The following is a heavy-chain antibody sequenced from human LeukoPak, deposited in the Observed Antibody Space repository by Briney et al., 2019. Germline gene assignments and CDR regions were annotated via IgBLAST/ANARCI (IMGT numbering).Heavy chain of an antibody. Sequence: NTGGSPRLSCVASGFTLSAYTLSWVCQAPGKGLEWVSSISLDGRLIYYQDSLRGRFTTSRDSAKNSLYLQMNSLRADDTAVYYCTRHLTSEGTTPYHYGMNVWGPGTTVTVSS. CDR2: ISLDGRLI. CDR3: TRHLTSEGTTPYHYGMNV. D-gene: IGHD2-15*01. J-gene: IGHJ6*02. CDR1: GFTLSAYT. V-gene: IGHV3-21*01.